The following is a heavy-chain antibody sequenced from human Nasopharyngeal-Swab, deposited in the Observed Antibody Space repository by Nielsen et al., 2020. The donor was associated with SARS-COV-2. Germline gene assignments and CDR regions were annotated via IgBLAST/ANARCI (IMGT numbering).Heavy chain of an antibody. Sequence: SETLSLTCIVSGGSISNDIHYWGWIRQAPGKGLQWIGNIHSSGTTFYNPSLRSRVTISVGTSSNQFSLNLSSVTASDTAVYYCARQCMAVVGPCSWLAPWGQGSLVTVST. CDR2: IHSSGTT. D-gene: IGHD6-19*01. J-gene: IGHJ5*02. CDR1: GGSISNDIHY. CDR3: ARQCMAVVGPCSWLAP. V-gene: IGHV4-39*01.